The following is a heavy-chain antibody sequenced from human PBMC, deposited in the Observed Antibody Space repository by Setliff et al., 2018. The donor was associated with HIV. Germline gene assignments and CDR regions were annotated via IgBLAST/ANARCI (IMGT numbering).Heavy chain of an antibody. J-gene: IGHJ6*03. CDR3: AREGVSLWFGELLSSYYMDV. CDR1: GGTFSSYA. V-gene: IGHV1-69*13. Sequence: ASVKVSCKASGGTFSSYAISWVRQAPGQGLEWMGGIIPIFGTSNYPQKFQGRVTITADESTSTAYVELSSLRSEDTAVYYCAREGVSLWFGELLSSYYMDVWGKGTTVTVSS. D-gene: IGHD3-10*01. CDR2: IIPIFGTS.